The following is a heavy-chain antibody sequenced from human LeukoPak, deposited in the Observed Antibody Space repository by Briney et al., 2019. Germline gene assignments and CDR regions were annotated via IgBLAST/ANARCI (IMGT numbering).Heavy chain of an antibody. Sequence: ASVKVSCKASGYTFTVYYMHWVRQAPGQGLEWMGWINPNSGGTNYAQKFQGRVTMTRDTSISTAYMELSRLRSDDTAVYYCARQLRITMIVSGNWFDPWGQGTLVTVSS. V-gene: IGHV1-2*02. CDR2: INPNSGGT. CDR1: GYTFTVYY. J-gene: IGHJ5*02. D-gene: IGHD3-22*01. CDR3: ARQLRITMIVSGNWFDP.